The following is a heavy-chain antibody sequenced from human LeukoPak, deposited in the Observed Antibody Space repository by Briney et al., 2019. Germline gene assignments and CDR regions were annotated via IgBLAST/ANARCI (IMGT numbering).Heavy chain of an antibody. CDR1: GFTFDDYT. J-gene: IGHJ6*03. CDR3: AKGGYYYGSGSYYPVENYCMDV. Sequence: PGGSLRLSCAASGFTFDDYTMHWVRQAPGKGLEWVSLISWDGGSTYYADSVKGRFTISRDNSKNSLYLQMNSLRTEDTALYYCAKGGYYYGSGSYYPVENYCMDVWGKGTTVTVSS. V-gene: IGHV3-43*01. CDR2: ISWDGGST. D-gene: IGHD3-10*01.